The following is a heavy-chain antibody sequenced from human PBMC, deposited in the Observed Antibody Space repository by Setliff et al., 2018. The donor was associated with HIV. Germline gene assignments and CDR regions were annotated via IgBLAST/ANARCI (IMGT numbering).Heavy chain of an antibody. Sequence: PGGSLRLSCAASGFTFSSYNMNWVRQAPGKGLEWVSSISSTSTYIYYVDSVKGRFTISRDNAKNSLYLQMNSLRAEDTAVYYCARERGYSYGYSDFWGQGTLVTVSS. CDR1: GFTFSSYN. CDR3: ARERGYSYGYSDF. D-gene: IGHD5-18*01. CDR2: ISSTSTYI. J-gene: IGHJ4*02. V-gene: IGHV3-21*01.